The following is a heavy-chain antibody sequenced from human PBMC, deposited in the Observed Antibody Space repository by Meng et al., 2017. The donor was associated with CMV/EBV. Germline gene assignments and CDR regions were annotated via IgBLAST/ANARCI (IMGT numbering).Heavy chain of an antibody. Sequence: GGSLRPSCAASGFTFSDYYMSWIRQAPGKGLEWVSYISSSGSTIYYAYSVKGRFTISRDNAKNSLYLQMNSLRAEDTAVYYFSRDPPNGWYSSSGTFDYWDQGTLVTFSS. D-gene: IGHD6-6*01. CDR2: ISSSGSTI. CDR1: GFTFSDYY. J-gene: IGHJ4*02. V-gene: IGHV3-11*04. CDR3: SRDPPNGWYSSSGTFDY.